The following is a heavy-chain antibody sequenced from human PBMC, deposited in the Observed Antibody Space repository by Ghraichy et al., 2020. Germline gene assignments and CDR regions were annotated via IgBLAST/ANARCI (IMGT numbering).Heavy chain of an antibody. CDR1: GGSFSGYY. CDR3: ARARPLYCSGGSCYRFDY. CDR2: INHSGST. J-gene: IGHJ4*02. D-gene: IGHD2-15*01. V-gene: IGHV4-34*01. Sequence: SETLSLTCAVYGGSFSGYYWSWIRQPPGKGLEWIGEINHSGSTNYNPSLKSRVTISVDTSKNQFSLKLSSVTAADTAVYYCARARPLYCSGGSCYRFDYWGQGTLVTVSS.